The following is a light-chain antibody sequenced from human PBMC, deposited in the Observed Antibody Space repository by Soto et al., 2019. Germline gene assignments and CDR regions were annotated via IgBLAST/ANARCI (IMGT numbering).Light chain of an antibody. Sequence: DIQWTQAPSFLSASVGDRVTITCRASQGISSYLAWYQQKPGKAPKLLIYAASTLQSGVPPRFSSSGSGTAFTLTISSLQPEDFATYYCQQLNSYPPTFGQGTKVEIK. CDR2: AAS. CDR1: QGISSY. CDR3: QQLNSYPPT. V-gene: IGKV1-9*01. J-gene: IGKJ1*01.